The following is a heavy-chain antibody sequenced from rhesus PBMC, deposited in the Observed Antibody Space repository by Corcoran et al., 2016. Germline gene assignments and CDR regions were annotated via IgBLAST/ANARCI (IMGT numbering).Heavy chain of an antibody. Sequence: QVQLQESGPGLVKPSETLSLTCAGSGGSVSSSTWWSWIRQPPGKGLEWIGYISGSSGSTYYNPSLKSRVTISTDTSKNQFSLKLSSVTAADTAVYYCARDLSNYVYFEFWGQGALVTVSS. CDR1: GGSVSSSTW. D-gene: IGHD4-23*01. V-gene: IGHV4-65*01. J-gene: IGHJ1*01. CDR3: ARDLSNYVYFEF. CDR2: ISGSSGST.